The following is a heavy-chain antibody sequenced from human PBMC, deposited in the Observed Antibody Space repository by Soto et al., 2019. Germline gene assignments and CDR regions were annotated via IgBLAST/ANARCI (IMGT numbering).Heavy chain of an antibody. Sequence: QVQLQESGPGLVKPSQTLSLTCTVSGGSISSGGYYWSWIRQHPGKGLEWIGYIYYSGSTYYNPPLKSRVTKPVDTSKNQSSLKLRSVTAADTAVYYCARVRSRYCSGGSCYPVSVWGQGTLVTVSS. CDR1: GGSISSGGYY. J-gene: IGHJ4*02. V-gene: IGHV4-31*03. CDR2: IYYSGST. D-gene: IGHD2-15*01. CDR3: ARVRSRYCSGGSCYPVSV.